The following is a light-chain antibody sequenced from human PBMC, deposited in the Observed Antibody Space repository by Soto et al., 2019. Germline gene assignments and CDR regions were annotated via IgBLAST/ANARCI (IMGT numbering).Light chain of an antibody. V-gene: IGKV3-15*01. Sequence: EIVMTQSPATLSVSPGERATLSCRASQSVSSNLAWYQQKAGQAPRLLINGASTRATWIPARFSGSGSGTEFTLTISSLQSEDFAVYYCQQYNNWPPMYTFGQGTKLEIK. CDR3: QQYNNWPPMYT. CDR2: GAS. J-gene: IGKJ2*01. CDR1: QSVSSN.